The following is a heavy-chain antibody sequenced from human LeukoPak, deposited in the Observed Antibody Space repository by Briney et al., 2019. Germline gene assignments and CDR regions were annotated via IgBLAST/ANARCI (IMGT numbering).Heavy chain of an antibody. CDR1: GGSISSGGYY. Sequence: SQTLSLTCTVSGGSISSGGYYWSWIRQHPGKGLEWIGYIYYSGSTYYNPSLKSRVAISVDTSKNQFSLKLSSVTAADTAVYYCARVGAANFDYWGQGTLVTVSS. D-gene: IGHD2-15*01. CDR3: ARVGAANFDY. CDR2: IYYSGST. V-gene: IGHV4-31*03. J-gene: IGHJ4*02.